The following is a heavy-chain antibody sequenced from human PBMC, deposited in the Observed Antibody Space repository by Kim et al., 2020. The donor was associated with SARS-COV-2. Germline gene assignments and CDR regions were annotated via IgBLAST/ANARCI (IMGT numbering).Heavy chain of an antibody. CDR1: GFTFSSYS. J-gene: IGHJ6*03. V-gene: IGHV3-21*01. CDR3: ARATRAVAGTKYYYMDV. CDR2: ISSSSSYI. D-gene: IGHD6-19*01. Sequence: GGSLRLSCAASGFTFSSYSMNWVRQAPGKGLEWVSSISSSSSYIYYADSVKGRFTISRDNAKNSLYLQMNSLRAEDTAVYYCARATRAVAGTKYYYMDVWGKGTTVTVSS.